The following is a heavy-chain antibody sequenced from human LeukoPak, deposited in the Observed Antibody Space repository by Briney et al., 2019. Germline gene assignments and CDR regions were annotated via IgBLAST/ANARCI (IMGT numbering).Heavy chain of an antibody. D-gene: IGHD3-22*01. J-gene: IGHJ4*02. CDR1: GGSFSGYY. V-gene: IGHV4-34*01. Sequence: PSETLSLTCAVYGGSFSGYYWSWIRQPPGKGLEWIGEINHSGSTNYNPPLKSRVTISVDTSKNQFSLKLSSVTAADTAVYYCARGSTYYDSSGQVPFDYWGQGTLVTVSS. CDR3: ARGSTYYDSSGQVPFDY. CDR2: INHSGST.